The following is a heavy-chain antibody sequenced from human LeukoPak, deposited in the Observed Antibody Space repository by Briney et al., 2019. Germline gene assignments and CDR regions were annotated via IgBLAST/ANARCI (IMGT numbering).Heavy chain of an antibody. CDR2: IYYDGAT. D-gene: IGHD2-2*01. Sequence: TSETLSLTCTVSGGSISTSSYWGWVRQPPGEGLEWIGSIYYDGATFYNPSLKSRVTISVDTSKNQFSQDLSSVTAADTAVYYCARQKCTSASCLTKNAFDIWGQGTMVTVSS. V-gene: IGHV4-39*01. CDR3: ARQKCTSASCLTKNAFDI. CDR1: GGSISTSSY. J-gene: IGHJ3*02.